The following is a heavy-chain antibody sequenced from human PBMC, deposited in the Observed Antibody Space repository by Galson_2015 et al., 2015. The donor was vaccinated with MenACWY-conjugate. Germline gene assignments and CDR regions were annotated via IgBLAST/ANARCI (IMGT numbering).Heavy chain of an antibody. CDR1: GYTFTGYY. D-gene: IGHD2-2*01. J-gene: IGHJ5*02. Sequence: SVKVSCKASGYTFTGYYMHWVRQAPGQGLEWMGWINPNSGGTNYAQKFQGWVTMTRDTSISTAYMELSRLRSDDTAVYYCARGRGYCSSTSCLNWFDPWGQGTLVTVSS. V-gene: IGHV1-2*04. CDR3: ARGRGYCSSTSCLNWFDP. CDR2: INPNSGGT.